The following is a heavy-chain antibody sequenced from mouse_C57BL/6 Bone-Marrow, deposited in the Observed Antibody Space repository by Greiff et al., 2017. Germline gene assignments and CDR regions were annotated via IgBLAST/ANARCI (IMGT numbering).Heavy chain of an antibody. CDR2: ILPGSGST. CDR1: GYTFTGYW. CDR3: ARKDGYPHYYAMDY. V-gene: IGHV1-9*01. Sequence: QVQLQQSGAELMKPGASVKLSCKATGYTFTGYWIEWVKQRPGHGLEWIGEILPGSGSTTYNEKFKGKATFTADPSSNTAYMQLSSLTTDDSAIYYCARKDGYPHYYAMDYWGQGTSVTVSS. J-gene: IGHJ4*01. D-gene: IGHD2-3*01.